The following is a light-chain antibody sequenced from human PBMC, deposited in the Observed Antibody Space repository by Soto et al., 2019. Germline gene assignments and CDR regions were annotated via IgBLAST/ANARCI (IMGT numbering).Light chain of an antibody. CDR2: GAS. V-gene: IGKV3-20*01. CDR1: QSVSSTY. CDR3: QEFVRSLPWT. J-gene: IGKJ1*01. Sequence: EIKLKKSTGNLSLSRGERATLSCRASQSVSSTYLIWYQQKPGQAPRLLIYGASSRATGVPDRFSGGGSGTDVPLIGNRFRPAGFEAFHFQEFVRSLPWTVSQGTKVDIK.